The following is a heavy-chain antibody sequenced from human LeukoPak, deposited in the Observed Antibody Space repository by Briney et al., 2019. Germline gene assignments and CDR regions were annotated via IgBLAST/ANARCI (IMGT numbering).Heavy chain of an antibody. CDR2: VCWDGVTT. CDR1: GFTFDDYV. V-gene: IGHV3-43*01. Sequence: GGSLRLSCAASGFTFDDYVMHWVRQAPGKGLEWVSLVCWDGVTTHYADSVKGRFTISRDNTKNSLYLPMNSLRTEDTAVYYCAKGSTYNILTDNLDYWGQGTLVTVSS. J-gene: IGHJ4*02. CDR3: AKGSTYNILTDNLDY. D-gene: IGHD3-9*01.